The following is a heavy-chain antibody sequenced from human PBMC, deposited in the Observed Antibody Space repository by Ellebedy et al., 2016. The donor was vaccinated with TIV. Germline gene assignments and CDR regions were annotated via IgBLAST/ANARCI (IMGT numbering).Heavy chain of an antibody. CDR3: ARASFFDVDLSGWYFDL. J-gene: IGHJ2*01. D-gene: IGHD3-16*02. CDR1: EFTVSYNY. Sequence: GGSLRLSCAAPEFTVSYNYMNWVRQAPGKGPEWVSGIYTDETTYYADSVRGRFTIFRDNSKNTLYLQLKSLRTEDTAVYYCARASFFDVDLSGWYFDLWGRGTLVTVSS. CDR2: IYTDETT. V-gene: IGHV3-66*01.